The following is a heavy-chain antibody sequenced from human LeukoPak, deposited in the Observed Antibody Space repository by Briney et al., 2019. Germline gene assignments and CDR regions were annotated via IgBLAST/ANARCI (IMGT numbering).Heavy chain of an antibody. CDR2: ISSNSDNT. D-gene: IGHD7-27*01. Sequence: ASVTVSFKATGYTFTNYGISWVRQAPGQGLEWMGWISSNSDNTNYAQKLQGRVTMTTDTSTSTAYMELRSLRSDDTALYFCARDWGSIKVIADYWGQGTLVTVSS. V-gene: IGHV1-18*01. J-gene: IGHJ4*02. CDR3: ARDWGSIKVIADY. CDR1: GYTFTNYG.